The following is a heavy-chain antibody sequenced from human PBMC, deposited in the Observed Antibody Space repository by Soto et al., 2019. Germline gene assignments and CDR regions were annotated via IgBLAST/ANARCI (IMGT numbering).Heavy chain of an antibody. CDR3: ARHLLEIYGSGSYRATYYYYYMDV. CDR2: IYPGDSDT. CDR1: GYSFTSYW. V-gene: IGHV5-51*01. Sequence: GESLKISCKGSGYSFTSYWIGWVRQMPGKGLEWMGIIYPGDSDTRYSPSFQGQVTISADKSISTAYLQWSSLKASDTAMYYCARHLLEIYGSGSYRATYYYYYMDVWGKGTTVTVSS. J-gene: IGHJ6*03. D-gene: IGHD3-10*01.